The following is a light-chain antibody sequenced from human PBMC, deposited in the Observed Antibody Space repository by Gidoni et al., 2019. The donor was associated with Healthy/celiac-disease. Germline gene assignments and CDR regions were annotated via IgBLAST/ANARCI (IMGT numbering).Light chain of an antibody. J-gene: IGKJ4*01. CDR3: QQRSNWPLLT. CDR1: QSVSSY. Sequence: EIVLTQSPATLSLSPGERATLYCRASQSVSSYLAWYQQKPGQAPRLLISDASNRATVIPARFSGSGSGTDFTLTISSLEPEDFAVYYCQQRSNWPLLTFGGGTKVEIK. CDR2: DAS. V-gene: IGKV3-11*01.